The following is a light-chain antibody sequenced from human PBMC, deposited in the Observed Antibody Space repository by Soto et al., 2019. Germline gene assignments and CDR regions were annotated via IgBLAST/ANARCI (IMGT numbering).Light chain of an antibody. V-gene: IGLV2-14*01. CDR2: DVS. J-gene: IGLJ2*01. CDR1: SSDVGGYNY. CDR3: SSYTSSSPL. Sequence: QSALTQPDSVSGSPGQSITISCTGTSSDVGGYNYVSWYQQHPGNAPKLMIYDVSNRPSGVSNRFSGSKSGNTASLTISGLQAEDEADYYCSSYTSSSPLFGGGTKLT.